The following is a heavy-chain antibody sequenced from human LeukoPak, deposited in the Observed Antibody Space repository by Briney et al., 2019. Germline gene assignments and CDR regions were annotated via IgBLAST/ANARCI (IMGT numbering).Heavy chain of an antibody. CDR3: ARGNWNSPFDY. Sequence: GGSLRLSCAASGFTFSSYAMSWVRQAPGEGLEWVSVIYSAGSTYYADSVKGRFTISRDNSKNTLYLQMNSLRVEDTAVYYCARGNWNSPFDYWGQGTLVTVSS. CDR2: IYSAGST. D-gene: IGHD1-7*01. V-gene: IGHV3-53*01. CDR1: GFTFSSYA. J-gene: IGHJ4*02.